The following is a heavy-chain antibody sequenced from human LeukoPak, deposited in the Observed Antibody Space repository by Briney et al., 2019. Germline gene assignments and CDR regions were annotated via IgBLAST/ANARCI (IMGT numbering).Heavy chain of an antibody. CDR1: GYTFTSYA. CDR2: IIPTLGIA. J-gene: IGHJ4*02. CDR3: AERGYSYGTVDY. Sequence: ASVKVSCKASGYTFTSYAISWVRQAPGQGLEWMGRIIPTLGIANYAQKFQGRVTITADKSTSTAYMELSSLRSEDTAVYYCAERGYSYGTVDYWGQGTLVTVSS. D-gene: IGHD5-18*01. V-gene: IGHV1-69*04.